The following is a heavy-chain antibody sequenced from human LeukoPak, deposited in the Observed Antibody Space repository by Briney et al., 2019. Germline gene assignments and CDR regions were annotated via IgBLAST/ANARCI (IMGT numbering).Heavy chain of an antibody. V-gene: IGHV4-59*08. CDR3: ARRALAAAAPPRDWYFDL. CDR2: IYYSGST. Sequence: SETLSLTCTVSGGSISSYYWSWIRQPPGKGLEWIGYIYYSGSTNYNPSLKSRVTISVDTSKNQFSLKLSSVTAADTAVYYCARRALAAAAPPRDWYFDLWGRGTLVTVSS. D-gene: IGHD6-13*01. CDR1: GGSISSYY. J-gene: IGHJ2*01.